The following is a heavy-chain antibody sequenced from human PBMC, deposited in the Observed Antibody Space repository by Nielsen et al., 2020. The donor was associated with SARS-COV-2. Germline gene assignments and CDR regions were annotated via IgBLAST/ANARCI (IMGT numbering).Heavy chain of an antibody. V-gene: IGHV1-69*06. D-gene: IGHD3-9*01. J-gene: IGHJ4*02. CDR3: ARTRGDILTDFTY. CDR1: GGTFGSYA. CDR2: FIPIFGSP. Sequence: SVKVSCKASGGTFGSYAISWVRQAPGQGLEWMGGFIPIFGSPNYPQKFLGRVTITADRSTSTAYLELSSLRSEDTAVYYCARTRGDILTDFTYWGQGTLVTVSS.